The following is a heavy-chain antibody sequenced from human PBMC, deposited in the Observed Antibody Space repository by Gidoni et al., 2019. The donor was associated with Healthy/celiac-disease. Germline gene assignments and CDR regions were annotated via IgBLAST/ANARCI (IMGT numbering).Heavy chain of an antibody. CDR3: ARTPTSRAAAGSHLYYFDY. J-gene: IGHJ4*02. CDR1: GFSLGTGGMC. Sequence: QVTLRESGPALVKPTQTLTLTCTFSGFSLGTGGMCVSWIRQPPGKALEWLALIDWDDDKYYSTSLKTRLTISKDTSKNQVVLTMTNMDPVDTATYYCARTPTSRAAAGSHLYYFDYWGQGTLVTVSS. CDR2: IDWDDDK. D-gene: IGHD6-13*01. V-gene: IGHV2-70*01.